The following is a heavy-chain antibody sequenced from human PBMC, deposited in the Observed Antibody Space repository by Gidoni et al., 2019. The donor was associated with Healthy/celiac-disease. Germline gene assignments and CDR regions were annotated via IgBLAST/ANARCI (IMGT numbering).Heavy chain of an antibody. J-gene: IGHJ3*02. CDR2: IYYSGST. CDR3: ARQPRQVSSRYDFDI. V-gene: IGHV4-39*01. CDR1: GCGLSSSRYY. D-gene: IGHD3-16*02. Sequence: QLQLQESGPGLVKPSETLSLNRSVSGCGLSSSRYYWCWVRQAPGKGLEWFGSIYYSGSTYYNPTLRNRVTISVDPSKNQFALKLSSVTAADTAVYYCARQPRQVSSRYDFDIWGQGTMVTVSS.